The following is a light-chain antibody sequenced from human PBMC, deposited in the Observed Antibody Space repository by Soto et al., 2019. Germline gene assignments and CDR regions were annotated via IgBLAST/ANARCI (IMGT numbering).Light chain of an antibody. CDR2: DAS. CDR3: QQYNNWPPT. CDR1: QSIGSW. V-gene: IGKV1-5*01. Sequence: DIQMTQSPSTLSASVGDRVTITCRASQSIGSWLAWYQQKPGKAPKVLIYDASRLESGVPPRFSGSGSGTEFTLTISSLQSEDFALYYCQQYNNWPPTFGQGTRLEIK. J-gene: IGKJ5*01.